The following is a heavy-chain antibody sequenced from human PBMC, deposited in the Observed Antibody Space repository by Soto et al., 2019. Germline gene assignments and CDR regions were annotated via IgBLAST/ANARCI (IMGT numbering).Heavy chain of an antibody. D-gene: IGHD5-12*01. CDR3: ARGGDVVGYYYYYGMDV. Sequence: LRLSCAASGFTFSSYSMNWVRQAPGKGLEWVSSISSSSSYIYYADSVKGRFTISRDNAKNSLYLQMNSLRAEDTAVYYCARGGDVVGYYYYYGMDVWGQGTTVTVSS. V-gene: IGHV3-21*01. CDR1: GFTFSSYS. CDR2: ISSSSSYI. J-gene: IGHJ6*02.